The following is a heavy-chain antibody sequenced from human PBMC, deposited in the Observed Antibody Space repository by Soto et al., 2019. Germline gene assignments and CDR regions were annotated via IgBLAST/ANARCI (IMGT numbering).Heavy chain of an antibody. D-gene: IGHD1-20*01. CDR1: GFNVGAFP. V-gene: IGHV3-23*01. CDR3: TRETVAGITGLDY. CDR2: IGLTDAFI. J-gene: IGHJ4*02. Sequence: EVQLLESGGDLVQPGGSLRLSCAASGFNVGAFPGNWFRQAPGKGLEWVSGIGLTDAFIYYADSVRGRFSIPRDASENILYLQMNSLRVDDTALYYCTRETVAGITGLDYWGPGTLVTVSS.